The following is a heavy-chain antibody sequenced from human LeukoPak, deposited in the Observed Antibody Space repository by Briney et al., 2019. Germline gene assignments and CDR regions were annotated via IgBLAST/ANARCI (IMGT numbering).Heavy chain of an antibody. Sequence: PGGSLRLSCAASGFTFSTYSMSWVRQAPGKGLEWVANIKQDGSEKYYVDSVKGRFTISRDNAKNSLYLQMNSLRAEDTAVYYCARDLWEQWLVRARVSLDYWGQGTLVTVSS. CDR2: IKQDGSEK. J-gene: IGHJ4*02. CDR1: GFTFSTYS. CDR3: ARDLWEQWLVRARVSLDY. V-gene: IGHV3-7*01. D-gene: IGHD6-19*01.